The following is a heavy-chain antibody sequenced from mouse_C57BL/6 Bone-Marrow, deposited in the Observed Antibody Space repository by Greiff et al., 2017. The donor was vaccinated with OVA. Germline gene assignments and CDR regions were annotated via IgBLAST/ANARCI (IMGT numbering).Heavy chain of an antibody. J-gene: IGHJ3*01. CDR3: ASGGYDYDQAWFAY. CDR1: GYTFTGYW. D-gene: IGHD2-4*01. Sequence: VQLQQSGAELMKPGASVKLSCKATGYTFTGYWIEWVKQRPGHGLEWIGEILPGSGSTNYNEKFKGKATFTADPSSNTAYMQLSSLTTEDSAIYYCASGGYDYDQAWFAYWGQGTLVTVSA. V-gene: IGHV1-9*01. CDR2: ILPGSGST.